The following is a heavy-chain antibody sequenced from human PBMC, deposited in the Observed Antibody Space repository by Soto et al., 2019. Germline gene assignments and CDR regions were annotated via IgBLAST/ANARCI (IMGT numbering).Heavy chain of an antibody. D-gene: IGHD4-17*01. V-gene: IGHV4-30-4*01. CDR3: AREVTTGSYYYGLDV. J-gene: IGHJ6*02. Sequence: QVQLQESGPGLVKPSQTLSLSCAVSGGSIRSGDHYWSWIRQAPGKGLEWIGFIHYRGNTYYTPSLKSRVSISVDTSKNHFSLNLSSVTAADTAVYYCAREVTTGSYYYGLDVWGQGTKVTVSS. CDR1: GGSIRSGDHY. CDR2: IHYRGNT.